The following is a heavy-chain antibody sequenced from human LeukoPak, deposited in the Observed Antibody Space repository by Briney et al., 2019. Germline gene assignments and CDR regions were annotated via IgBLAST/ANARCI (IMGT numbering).Heavy chain of an antibody. CDR3: ARGFGDWGLSWFDP. CDR2: IYYSGSA. J-gene: IGHJ5*02. V-gene: IGHV4-61*01. Sequence: SETLSLTCTVSGGSVSSGSYYWSRIRQPPGKGLEWIGYIYYSGSAKYNPSLKSRVTISVDTSKNQFSLKLTSVTAADTAVYYCARGFGDWGLSWFDPWGQGTLVTVSS. D-gene: IGHD3-10*01. CDR1: GGSVSSGSYY.